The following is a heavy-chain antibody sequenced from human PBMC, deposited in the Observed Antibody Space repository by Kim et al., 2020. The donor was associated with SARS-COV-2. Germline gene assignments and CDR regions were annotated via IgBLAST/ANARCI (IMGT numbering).Heavy chain of an antibody. J-gene: IGHJ4*02. CDR3: ARDLRAYYYDSSGH. CDR1: GFTFSDYY. Sequence: GGSLRLSCAASGFTFSDYYMSWIRQAPGKGLEWVSYISSSGSTIYYADSVKGRFTISRDNAKNSLYLQMNSLRAEDTAVYYCARDLRAYYYDSSGHWGQGTLVTVSS. CDR2: ISSSGSTI. V-gene: IGHV3-11*01. D-gene: IGHD3-22*01.